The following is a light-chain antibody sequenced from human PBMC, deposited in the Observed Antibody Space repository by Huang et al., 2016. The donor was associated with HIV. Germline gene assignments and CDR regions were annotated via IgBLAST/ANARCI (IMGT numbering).Light chain of an antibody. Sequence: DIVMTQSPDSLAVSLGERATINCKSSQSVLYSSNNKNYLAWYQQKPGQPSKLLIYGASSRESGVPDRFSGSGSGTDFPLTSSSLQAEDVAVYYCQQDYSTPPTFGQGTKVEIK. V-gene: IGKV4-1*01. CDR1: QSVLYSSNNKNY. J-gene: IGKJ1*01. CDR2: GAS. CDR3: QQDYSTPPT.